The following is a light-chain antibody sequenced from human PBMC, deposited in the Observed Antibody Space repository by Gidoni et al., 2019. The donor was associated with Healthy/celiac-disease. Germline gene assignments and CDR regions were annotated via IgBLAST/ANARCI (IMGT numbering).Light chain of an antibody. CDR2: AAS. V-gene: IGKV1-8*01. CDR3: QQYYSYPHT. J-gene: IGKJ4*01. Sequence: AIRMTQYPSSLSASTGDRVTITCRASQGISSYLAWYQQKPGKAPKLLIYAASTLQSGVPSRFSGSGSGTDFTLTISCLQSEDFATYYCQQYYSYPHTFGGGTKVEIK. CDR1: QGISSY.